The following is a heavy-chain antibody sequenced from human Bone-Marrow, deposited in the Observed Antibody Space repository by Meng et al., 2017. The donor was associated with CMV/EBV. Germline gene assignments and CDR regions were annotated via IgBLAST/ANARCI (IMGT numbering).Heavy chain of an antibody. CDR3: AKDDYDILTGYGINGMDV. D-gene: IGHD3-9*01. J-gene: IGHJ6*02. V-gene: IGHV3-66*02. Sequence: GESLKISCAASEFTFSDYYMSWIRQAPGKGLEWVSVIYSGGSTYYADSVKGRFTISRDNSKNTLYLQMNSLRAEDTAVYYCAKDDYDILTGYGINGMDVWGQGTTVTVSS. CDR2: IYSGGST. CDR1: EFTFSDYY.